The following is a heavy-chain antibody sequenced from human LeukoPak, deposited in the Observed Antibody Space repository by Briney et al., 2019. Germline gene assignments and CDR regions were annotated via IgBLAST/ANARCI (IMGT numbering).Heavy chain of an antibody. V-gene: IGHV3-30*03. J-gene: IGHJ4*02. CDR2: ISYDGSNK. CDR1: GFTFSSYG. D-gene: IGHD3-22*01. CDR3: ARVYYDSSGYYSFDY. Sequence: PGGSLRLSCAASGFTFSSYGMHWVRQAPGKGLEWVAVISYDGSNKYYADSVKGRFTISRDNAKNTLYLQMNSLRAEDTAVYYCARVYYDSSGYYSFDYWGQGTLVTVSS.